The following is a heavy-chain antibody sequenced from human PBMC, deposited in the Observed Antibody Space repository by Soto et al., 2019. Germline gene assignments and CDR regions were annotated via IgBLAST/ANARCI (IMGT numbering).Heavy chain of an antibody. V-gene: IGHV5-51*01. J-gene: IGHJ4*02. CDR1: GYSFTSYW. CDR2: IYPGDSDT. CDR3: ARDTDDSSGYPHYFDY. Sequence: SGESLKISCKGSGYSFTSYWIGWVRQMPGKGLEWMGIIYPGDSDTRYSPSFQGQVTISADKSISTAYLQWSSLKASDTAMYYCARDTDDSSGYPHYFDYWGQGTLVTVSS. D-gene: IGHD3-22*01.